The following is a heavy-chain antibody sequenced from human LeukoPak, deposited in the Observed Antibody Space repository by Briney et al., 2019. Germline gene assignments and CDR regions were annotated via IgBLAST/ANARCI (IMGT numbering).Heavy chain of an antibody. Sequence: GGSLRLSCAASGFTFSSYWMHWVRQAPGKGLVWVSRINTDGSSTSYADSVKGRFTISRDNAKNTLYLQMNSLRAEDTAVYYCAKKGYYDGSGYYMYYFDHWGQGTLVTVSS. J-gene: IGHJ4*02. CDR1: GFTFSSYW. D-gene: IGHD3-22*01. CDR3: AKKGYYDGSGYYMYYFDH. V-gene: IGHV3-74*01. CDR2: INTDGSST.